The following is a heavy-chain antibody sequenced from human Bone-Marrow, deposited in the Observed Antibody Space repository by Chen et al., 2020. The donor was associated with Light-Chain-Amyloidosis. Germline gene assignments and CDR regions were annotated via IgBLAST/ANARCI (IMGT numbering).Heavy chain of an antibody. Sequence: QLQLQESGPGMVKPSETLSLTCTVSGGPISHNIYYWAWIRQPPGQGLEWIGIVYYTGSAYYSPSLKSRVTMSVDTSRNQFSLSLSSVTAADTAIYFCARDTHYDFQNGPLSWFDPWGRGALVTVSS. J-gene: IGHJ5*02. D-gene: IGHD3-3*01. CDR2: VYYTGSA. V-gene: IGHV4-39*07. CDR1: GGPISHNIYY. CDR3: ARDTHYDFQNGPLSWFDP.